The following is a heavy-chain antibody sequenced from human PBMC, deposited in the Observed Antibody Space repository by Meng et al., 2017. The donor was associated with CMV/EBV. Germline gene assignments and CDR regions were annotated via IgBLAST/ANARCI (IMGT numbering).Heavy chain of an antibody. CDR2: ISSSSSYI. CDR1: GFTFSSYS. V-gene: IGHV3-21*01. D-gene: IGHD3-22*01. Sequence: LTCAASGFTFSSYSMNWVRQAPGKGLEWVSSISSSSSYIYYADSVKGRFTISRDNAKNPLYLQMNSLRADDTAVYYCARLYYDSKEEFYWGQGTLVTVSS. J-gene: IGHJ4*02. CDR3: ARLYYDSKEEFY.